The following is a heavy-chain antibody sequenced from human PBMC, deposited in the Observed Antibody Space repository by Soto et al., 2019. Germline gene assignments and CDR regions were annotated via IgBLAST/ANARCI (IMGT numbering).Heavy chain of an antibody. Sequence: SETLSLTCAVSGGSISSGGYSWSWIRQPPGKGLEWIGYIYHSGSTYYNPSLKSRVTISVDRSKNQFSLRLSSVTAADTAVYYCARGANYYDSSGYYQLDQWGQGTLXTV. CDR3: ARGANYYDSSGYYQLDQ. V-gene: IGHV4-30-2*01. J-gene: IGHJ4*02. CDR2: IYHSGST. D-gene: IGHD3-22*01. CDR1: GGSISSGGYS.